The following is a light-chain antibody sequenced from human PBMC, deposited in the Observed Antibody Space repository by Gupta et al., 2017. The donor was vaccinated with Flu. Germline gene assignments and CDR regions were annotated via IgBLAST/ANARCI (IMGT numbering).Light chain of an antibody. CDR1: QSVSSY. Sequence: VSTQSPATLSLSPGERATLSCRASQSVSSYLAWYQQKPGQAPRLLIYAASNRAPGIPARFSGSGSETDFTLTISSLEPEDFAVYYCQQRSNWPPITFGQGTRLEIK. CDR3: QQRSNWPPIT. V-gene: IGKV3-11*01. CDR2: AAS. J-gene: IGKJ5*01.